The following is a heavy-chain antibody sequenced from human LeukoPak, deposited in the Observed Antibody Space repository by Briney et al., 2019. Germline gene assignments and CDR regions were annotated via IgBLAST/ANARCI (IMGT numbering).Heavy chain of an antibody. CDR2: IYTSGST. Sequence: SETLSLTCTVSGGSISSYYWSWIRQPAGKGLEWIGRIYTSGSTNYNPSLKSRVTMSVDTSENQFSLKLSSVTAADTAVYYCARDIGTTATTGPNDYWGQGTLVTVSS. CDR3: ARDIGTTATTGPNDY. D-gene: IGHD4-17*01. CDR1: GGSISSYY. J-gene: IGHJ4*02. V-gene: IGHV4-4*07.